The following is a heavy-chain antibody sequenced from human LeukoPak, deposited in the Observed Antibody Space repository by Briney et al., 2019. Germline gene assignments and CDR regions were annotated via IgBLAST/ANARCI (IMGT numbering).Heavy chain of an antibody. V-gene: IGHV3-30*04. J-gene: IGHJ6*02. Sequence: GSLRLSCAASGFTFGTYAMHWVRQAPGKGLEWVAMISYHGRKKSYADSVKGRFSISRDNAENTLYLQMNSLRHDDTAVYYCARVASLSVTHYYYYGMDVWGPGTTVSVSS. CDR2: ISYHGRKK. CDR1: GFTFGTYA. CDR3: ARVASLSVTHYYYYGMDV. D-gene: IGHD4-17*01.